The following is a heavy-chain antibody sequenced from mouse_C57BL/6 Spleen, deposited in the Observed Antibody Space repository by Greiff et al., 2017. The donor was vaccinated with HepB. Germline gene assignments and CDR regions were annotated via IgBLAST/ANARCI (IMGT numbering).Heavy chain of an antibody. J-gene: IGHJ1*03. CDR2: IDPSDSET. Sequence: VQLQQSGAELVRPGSSVKLSCKASGYTFTSYWMHWVKQRPIQGLEWIGNIDPSDSETHYNQKFKDKATLTVDKSSSTAYMQLSSLTSEDSAVYYCARYRTTVGYFDVWGTGTTVTVSS. V-gene: IGHV1-52*01. CDR3: ARYRTTVGYFDV. D-gene: IGHD1-1*01. CDR1: GYTFTSYW.